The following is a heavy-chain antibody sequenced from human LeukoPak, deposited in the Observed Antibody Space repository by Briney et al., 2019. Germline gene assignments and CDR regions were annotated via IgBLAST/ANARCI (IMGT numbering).Heavy chain of an antibody. V-gene: IGHV3-23*01. D-gene: IGHD1-26*01. CDR1: GFTFSSYA. J-gene: IGHJ4*02. Sequence: PGGSLRLSCAASGFTFSSYAMSWVRQAPGKGLEWVSAISGSGGSTYYADSVKGWFTISRDNSKNTLYLQMNSLRAEDTAVYYCATDRNSGKYYDYWGQGTLVTVSS. CDR3: ATDRNSGKYYDY. CDR2: ISGSGGST.